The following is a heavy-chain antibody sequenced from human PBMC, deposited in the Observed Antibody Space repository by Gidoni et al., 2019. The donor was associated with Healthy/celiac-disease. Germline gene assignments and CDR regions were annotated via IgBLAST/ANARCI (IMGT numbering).Heavy chain of an antibody. CDR3: ASSPRIAARPSGSRDYYYYGMDV. Sequence: QVQLQQWGAGLLKPSETLSLTCAVYGGSCSGSSWSWNRQPPGKGLEWMGEINHRGGTNYNPSLKSRVTISVDTSKNQFSLKLSSVTAADTAVYYCASSPRIAARPSGSRDYYYYGMDVWGQGTTVTVSS. CDR2: INHRGGT. D-gene: IGHD6-6*01. CDR1: GGSCSGSS. J-gene: IGHJ6*02. V-gene: IGHV4-34*01.